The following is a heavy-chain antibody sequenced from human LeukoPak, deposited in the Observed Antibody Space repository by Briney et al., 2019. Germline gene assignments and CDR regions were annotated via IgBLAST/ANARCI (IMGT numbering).Heavy chain of an antibody. Sequence: ASVKVSCKASGYAFTSYDINWVRQATGQGLEWMGWMNPNSGNTGYAQKFQGRVTMTRNTSISTAYMELSSLRSEDMAVYYCAREGRDYGGNANYYYGMDVWGQGTTVTVSS. D-gene: IGHD4-23*01. CDR3: AREGRDYGGNANYYYGMDV. CDR1: GYAFTSYD. CDR2: MNPNSGNT. J-gene: IGHJ6*02. V-gene: IGHV1-8*01.